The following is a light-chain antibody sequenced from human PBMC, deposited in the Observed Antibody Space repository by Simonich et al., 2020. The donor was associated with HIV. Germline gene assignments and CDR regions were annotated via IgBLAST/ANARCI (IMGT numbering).Light chain of an antibody. CDR3: QQYNSYRYT. CDR1: QRISSW. V-gene: IGKV1-5*03. J-gene: IGKJ2*01. Sequence: IQMTQSPSTLSASVGDRVTITCRASQRISSWLAWYQQKPGKAPKLLIYKASSLERGVPSRFSGSGSGTEFTLTISSLQPDDFATYYCQQYNSYRYTFGQGTKLEIK. CDR2: KAS.